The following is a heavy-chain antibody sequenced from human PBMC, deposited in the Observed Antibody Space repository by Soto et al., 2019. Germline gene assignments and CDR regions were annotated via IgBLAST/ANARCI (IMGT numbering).Heavy chain of an antibody. CDR3: VSQRTTVPTQAYFDY. V-gene: IGHV4-39*01. Sequence: SETLSLTCTASGGSVTNSSYYWGWIRQSPGKGLEWIGSVYYRGRSYSKSSVKSRVTISVDTSKNRFSLSLNSVTASDTAVYFCVSQRTTVPTQAYFDYWGPGALVTVSS. CDR2: VYYRGRS. D-gene: IGHD4-17*01. J-gene: IGHJ4*02. CDR1: GGSVTNSSYY.